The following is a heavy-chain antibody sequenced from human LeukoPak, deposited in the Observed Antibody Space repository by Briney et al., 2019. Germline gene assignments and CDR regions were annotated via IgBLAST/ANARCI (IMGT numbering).Heavy chain of an antibody. CDR2: IYYSGST. CDR1: GGSISSYY. V-gene: IGHV4-59*01. Sequence: SETLSLTCTVSGGSISSYYWNWIRQPPGKGLEWIGYIYYSGSTNYNPSLKSRVTISVDTSKNQFSLKLSSVTAADTAVYYCARGGWYPESFQHWGRGALVTVSS. D-gene: IGHD6-19*01. J-gene: IGHJ1*01. CDR3: ARGGWYPESFQH.